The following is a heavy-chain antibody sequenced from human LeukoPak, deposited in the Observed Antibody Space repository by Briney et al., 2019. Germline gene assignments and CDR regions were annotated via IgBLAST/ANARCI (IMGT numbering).Heavy chain of an antibody. CDR2: ISDSGGRT. CDR1: GITLSNYG. J-gene: IGHJ4*02. D-gene: IGHD5-24*01. CDR3: ARDYKYAFDN. V-gene: IGHV3-23*01. Sequence: GSLRLSCAVSGITLSNYGMSWVRQAPGKGLEWVAGISDSGGRTNYADSVKGRFTISGDKARNSLYLQMNSLRVEDTAVYYCARDYKYAFDNWGQGTLVTVSS.